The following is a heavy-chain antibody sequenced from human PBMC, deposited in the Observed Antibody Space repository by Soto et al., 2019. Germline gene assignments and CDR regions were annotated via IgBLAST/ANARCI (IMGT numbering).Heavy chain of an antibody. CDR2: ISYDGSNK. D-gene: IGHD3-22*01. CDR3: ARGDVATMIVVVTT. J-gene: IGHJ5*02. Sequence: GGSLRLSCAASGFTFSSYAMHWVRQAPGKGLEWVAVISYDGSNKYYADSVKGRFTISRDNSKNTLYLQMNSLRAEDTAVYYCARGDVATMIVVVTTWGQGTLVTVSS. V-gene: IGHV3-30-3*01. CDR1: GFTFSSYA.